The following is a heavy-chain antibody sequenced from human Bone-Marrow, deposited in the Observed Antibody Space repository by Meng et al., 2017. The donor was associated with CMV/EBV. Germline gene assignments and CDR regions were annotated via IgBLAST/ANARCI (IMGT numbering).Heavy chain of an antibody. CDR1: GGSVSSGSYY. Sequence: SETLSLTCTVSGGSVSSGSYYWSWIRQPPGKGLEWIGYIYYSGSTNYNPSLKSRVTISVDTSKNQFSLKLSSVTAADTAVYYCARDLLYSGADYWGQGTLVTASS. CDR3: ARDLLYSGADY. CDR2: IYYSGST. D-gene: IGHD6-19*01. V-gene: IGHV4-61*01. J-gene: IGHJ4*02.